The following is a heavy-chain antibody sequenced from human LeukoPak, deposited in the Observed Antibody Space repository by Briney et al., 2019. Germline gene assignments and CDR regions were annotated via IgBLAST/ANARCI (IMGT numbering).Heavy chain of an antibody. Sequence: KPSETLSLTCAVYGGSFSGYYWSWIRQPPGKGLEWIGEINHSGSTNYNPSLKSRVTISVDTSKNQFSLRLSSVTAADTAVYYCARYCSGRTCYSFDYWSQGSLVTVSS. CDR1: GGSFSGYY. CDR3: ARYCSGRTCYSFDY. D-gene: IGHD2-15*01. V-gene: IGHV4-34*01. CDR2: INHSGST. J-gene: IGHJ4*02.